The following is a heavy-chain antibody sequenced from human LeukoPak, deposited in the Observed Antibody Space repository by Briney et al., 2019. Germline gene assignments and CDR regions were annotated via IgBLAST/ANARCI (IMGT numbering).Heavy chain of an antibody. CDR3: ARGRGYYDILTGSSYPLYFDY. Sequence: SETLSLTCAVYGGSFSGYYWSWIRQPPGKGLEWIGEINHSGSTNYNPSLKSRVTISVDTSKNQFSLKLSSVTAADTAVYYCARGRGYYDILTGSSYPLYFDYWGQGTLVTVSS. V-gene: IGHV4-34*01. J-gene: IGHJ4*02. CDR1: GGSFSGYY. CDR2: INHSGST. D-gene: IGHD3-9*01.